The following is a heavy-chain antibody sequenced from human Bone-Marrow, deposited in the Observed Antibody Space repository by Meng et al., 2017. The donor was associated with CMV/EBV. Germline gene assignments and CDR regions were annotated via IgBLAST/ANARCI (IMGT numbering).Heavy chain of an antibody. J-gene: IGHJ6*01. CDR2: INPNSGGT. CDR3: ARDRIAAAAEYYYYGMAV. V-gene: IGHV1-2*02. CDR1: GYTFTGYY. Sequence: ASVKVSCKASGYTFTGYYMHWVRQAPGQGLEWMGWINPNSGGTNYAQKFQGRVTMTRDTSISTAYMELSRLRSDDTAVYYCARDRIAAAAEYYYYGMAVWGQGPTVTGSS. D-gene: IGHD6-13*01.